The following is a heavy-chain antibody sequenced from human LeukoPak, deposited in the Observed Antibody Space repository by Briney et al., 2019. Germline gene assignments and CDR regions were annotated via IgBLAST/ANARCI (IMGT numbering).Heavy chain of an antibody. CDR1: GFTVSSNY. D-gene: IGHD6-13*01. Sequence: GESLRLSCAASGFTVSSNYMSWVRQAPGKGLEWVSVIYSGGSTYYTDSVKSRFTISRHKSKNTLYLQMNSLRGEDTAVYYRARDRRSSWADAFDIRGQGTMVTVSS. CDR2: IYSGGST. V-gene: IGHV3-53*04. CDR3: ARDRRSSWADAFDI. J-gene: IGHJ3*02.